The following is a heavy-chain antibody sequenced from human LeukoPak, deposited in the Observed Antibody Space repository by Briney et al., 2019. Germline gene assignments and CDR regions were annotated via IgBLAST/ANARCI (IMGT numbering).Heavy chain of an antibody. CDR3: AREDYSNYYYYGMDV. CDR1: GYTFTSYY. J-gene: IGHJ6*02. D-gene: IGHD4-11*01. Sequence: ASVKVSCKASGYTFTSYYMHWVRQAPGQGLEWMGIINPSGGSASYAQKFQGRVTMTRDTSTSTVYMELSSLRSEDTAVYYCAREDYSNYYYYGMDVWGQGTTVTVSS. V-gene: IGHV1-46*01. CDR2: INPSGGSA.